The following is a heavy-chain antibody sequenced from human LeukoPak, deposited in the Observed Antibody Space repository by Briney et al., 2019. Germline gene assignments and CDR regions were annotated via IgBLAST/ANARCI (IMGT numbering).Heavy chain of an antibody. CDR3: ARDKDHEAGDYYYGMDV. CDR2: IIPIFGTA. Sequence: SVKVSCKASGGTFSSYAISWVRQAPGQGLEWMGGIIPIFGTANYAQKFQGRVTITADESTSTAYMELSSLRSEDTAVYYCARDKDHEAGDYYYGMDVWGKGTTVTVSS. CDR1: GGTFSSYA. J-gene: IGHJ6*04. D-gene: IGHD1-14*01. V-gene: IGHV1-69*01.